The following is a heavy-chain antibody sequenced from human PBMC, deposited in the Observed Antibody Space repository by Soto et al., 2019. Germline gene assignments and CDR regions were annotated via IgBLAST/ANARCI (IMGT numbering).Heavy chain of an antibody. J-gene: IGHJ4*02. V-gene: IGHV3-49*03. CDR2: IRSKAYGGTT. CDR3: TRDKRWELKPFDY. Sequence: GGSLRLSCTASGFTFGDYAMSWFRQAPGKGLEWVGFIRSKAYGGTTEYAASVKGRFTISRDDSKSIAYLQMNSLKTEDTAVYYCTRDKRWELKPFDYWGQGTLVTVSS. D-gene: IGHD1-26*01. CDR1: GFTFGDYA.